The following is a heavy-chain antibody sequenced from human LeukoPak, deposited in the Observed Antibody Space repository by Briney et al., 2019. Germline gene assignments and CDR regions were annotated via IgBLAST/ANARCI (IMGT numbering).Heavy chain of an antibody. V-gene: IGHV3-33*08. CDR1: GFTFSSYT. CDR3: ARDQNEGYGDYFFYFDY. J-gene: IGHJ4*02. Sequence: GGSLRLSCAASGFTFSSYTRHSVRQAPGKGLEWVAVIWYDGSNKYYVDSVKGRFTISRDNSKNTLYLQMNSLRAEDTAVYYCARDQNEGYGDYFFYFDYWGQGTLVTVSS. CDR2: IWYDGSNK. D-gene: IGHD4-17*01.